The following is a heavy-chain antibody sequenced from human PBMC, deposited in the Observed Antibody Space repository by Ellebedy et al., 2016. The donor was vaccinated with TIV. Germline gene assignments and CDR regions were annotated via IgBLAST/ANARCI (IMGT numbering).Heavy chain of an antibody. CDR1: GYTFTTFG. Sequence: ASVKVSXXASGYTFTTFGITWVRKAPGQGLEWMGWISGYNDNTNYAQNLQGRITMTTDTSTSTVYMELRSLTSDDTAIYFCARFWRTVAVAAPPDFWGQGTLVTVSS. V-gene: IGHV1-18*04. D-gene: IGHD2-15*01. CDR2: ISGYNDNT. J-gene: IGHJ4*02. CDR3: ARFWRTVAVAAPPDF.